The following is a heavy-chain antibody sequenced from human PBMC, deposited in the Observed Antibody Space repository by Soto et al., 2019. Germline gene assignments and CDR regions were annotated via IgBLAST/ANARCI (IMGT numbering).Heavy chain of an antibody. D-gene: IGHD6-13*01. CDR3: AREGRLVAAGRFDY. Sequence: SETLSLTCTVSGGSISSGDYYGSWILQVPKKGLEWIWYIYYSGITYYNPSLRSRVAMSVDTSKNQFSLKLSSVTAADTAIYYCAREGRLVAAGRFDYCGQGTLVTVSS. J-gene: IGHJ4*02. CDR1: GGSISSGDYY. V-gene: IGHV4-31*03. CDR2: IYYSGIT.